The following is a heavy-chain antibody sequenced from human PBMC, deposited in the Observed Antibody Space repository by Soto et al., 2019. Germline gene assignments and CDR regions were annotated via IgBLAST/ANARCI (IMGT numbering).Heavy chain of an antibody. V-gene: IGHV1-18*04. CDR3: ARGKPATFLVVPAAIKGGWFDP. Sequence: QVQLVQSGAEVKKPGASVKVSCKASGYTFTSYGISWVRQAPGQGLEWMGWISAYNGNTNYAQKLQGRVTMTTDTSTSTAYMELRSLRSDDTAVYYCARGKPATFLVVPAAIKGGWFDPWGQGTLVTVSS. D-gene: IGHD2-2*01. CDR1: GYTFTSYG. J-gene: IGHJ5*02. CDR2: ISAYNGNT.